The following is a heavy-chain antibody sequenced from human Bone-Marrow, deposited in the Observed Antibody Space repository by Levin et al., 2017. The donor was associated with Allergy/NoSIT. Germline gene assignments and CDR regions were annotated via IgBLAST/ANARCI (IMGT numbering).Heavy chain of an antibody. CDR1: GDSISSAGYS. Sequence: SETLSLTCAVSGDSISSAGYSWGWIRQPPGTGLEWIGYKYPTGRTYYNPSLTSRVTISVDRSKSHFSLEINSVTAADTAVYYCARATGWYYFDYWGQGILVTVSS. V-gene: IGHV4-30-2*01. J-gene: IGHJ4*02. CDR2: KYPTGRT. D-gene: IGHD6-19*01. CDR3: ARATGWYYFDY.